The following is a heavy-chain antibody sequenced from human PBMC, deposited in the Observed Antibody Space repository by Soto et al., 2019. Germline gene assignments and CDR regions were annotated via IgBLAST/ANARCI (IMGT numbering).Heavy chain of an antibody. V-gene: IGHV1-69*13. CDR1: GRTFSSYA. J-gene: IGHJ4*02. CDR3: ARDHGYGSHDY. CDR2: IIPIFGTA. Sequence: ASVKVSCKASGRTFSSYAISCVRQAPGQGLEWMGGIIPIFGTANYAQKFQGRVTITADESTSTAYMELSSLRSEDTAVYYCARDHGYGSHDYWGQGTLVTVSS. D-gene: IGHD5-12*01.